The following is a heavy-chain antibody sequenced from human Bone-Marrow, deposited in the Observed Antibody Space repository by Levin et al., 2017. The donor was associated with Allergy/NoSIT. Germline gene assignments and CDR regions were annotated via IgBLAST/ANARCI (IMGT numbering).Heavy chain of an antibody. V-gene: IGHV1-18*01. CDR2: ISGYNGIT. CDR3: ARVFYFESSGYYDA. CDR1: GFSFSMHG. D-gene: IGHD3-22*01. J-gene: IGHJ5*02. Sequence: ASVKVSCKTSGFSFSMHGIIWVRQAPGQGLEWMGWISGYNGITDHAQRFQGRVSFTTDTSTSTAYMDLRNLRSDDTAVYYCARVFYFESSGYYDAWGQGTLVTVSS.